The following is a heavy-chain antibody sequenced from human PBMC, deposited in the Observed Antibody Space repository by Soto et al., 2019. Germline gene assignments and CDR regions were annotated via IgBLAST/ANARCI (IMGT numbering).Heavy chain of an antibody. CDR2: ISGSGGST. CDR1: GFSFSSYA. CDR3: ARDRDYFDRSGYYEKYTYDY. Sequence: GGSLRLSCAASGFSFSSYAMSWVRQAPGKGLEWVSAISGSGGSTYYADSVKGRFTISRDNAKNTLYLQMNSLRVEDTAVYYCARDRDYFDRSGYYEKYTYDYWGQGALVTVSS. V-gene: IGHV3-23*01. D-gene: IGHD3-22*01. J-gene: IGHJ4*02.